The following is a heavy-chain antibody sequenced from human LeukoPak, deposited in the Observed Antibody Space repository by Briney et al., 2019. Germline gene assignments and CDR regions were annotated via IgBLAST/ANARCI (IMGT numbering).Heavy chain of an antibody. CDR3: ARVDGDYVRAFDI. Sequence: SETLSLTCTVYGGSFSGYYWSWIRQPPGRGLEWIGEINHSGSINYNPSLKSRVTISVDKSKNQFSLKLSSVTAADTAVYYCARVDGDYVRAFDIWGQGTMVTVSS. V-gene: IGHV4-34*01. D-gene: IGHD4-17*01. CDR1: GGSFSGYY. CDR2: INHSGSI. J-gene: IGHJ3*02.